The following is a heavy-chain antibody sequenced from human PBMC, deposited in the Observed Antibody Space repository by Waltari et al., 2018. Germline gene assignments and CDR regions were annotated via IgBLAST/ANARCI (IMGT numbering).Heavy chain of an antibody. D-gene: IGHD3-22*01. CDR1: GGSFSGYY. CDR2: INHSGST. J-gene: IGHJ4*02. Sequence: QVQLQQWGAGLLKPSETLSLTCAVYGGSFSGYYWSWIRQPPGKVLEWIGEINHSGSTNYNPSLKSRVTISVDTSKNQFSLKLSSVTAADTAVYYCARINTYYYDSSGSPPFDYWGQGTLVTVSS. CDR3: ARINTYYYDSSGSPPFDY. V-gene: IGHV4-34*01.